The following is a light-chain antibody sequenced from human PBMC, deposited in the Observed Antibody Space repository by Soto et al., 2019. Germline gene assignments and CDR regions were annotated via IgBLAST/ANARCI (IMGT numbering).Light chain of an antibody. CDR1: QSVLYRSNTKNY. Sequence: DIVMTQSPDSLAVSLGERATINCKSSQSVLYRSNTKNYLAWYQQKPGQPPNLLIYWASTRESGVPDRFSGSGSGTDFTLTISSLPAEDVAVYYCQQYYSLPPTFGQGTKVEIK. V-gene: IGKV4-1*01. CDR2: WAS. CDR3: QQYYSLPPT. J-gene: IGKJ1*01.